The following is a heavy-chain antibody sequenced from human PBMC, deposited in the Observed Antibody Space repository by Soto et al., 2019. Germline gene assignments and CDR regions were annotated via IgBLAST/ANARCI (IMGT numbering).Heavy chain of an antibody. CDR3: ARAVVVTATNAFDI. CDR2: IYYSGST. CDR1: GGSISSGDYY. V-gene: IGHV4-30-4*01. D-gene: IGHD2-21*02. J-gene: IGHJ3*02. Sequence: SETLSLTCTVSGGSISSGDYYWSWIRQPPGKGLEWIGYIYYSGSTYYNPSLKSRVTISVDTSKNQFSLKLSSVTAADTAVYYCARAVVVTATNAFDIWGQGTMVTVSS.